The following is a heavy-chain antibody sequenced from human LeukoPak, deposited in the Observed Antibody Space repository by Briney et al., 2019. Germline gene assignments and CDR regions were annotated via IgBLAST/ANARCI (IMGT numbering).Heavy chain of an antibody. CDR2: IYYSGST. CDR3: AREGYCSGGSCYLGWFDP. CDR1: GGSISSGDYY. J-gene: IGHJ5*02. V-gene: IGHV4-30-4*08. D-gene: IGHD2-15*01. Sequence: SQTLSLTCTVSGGSISSGDYYWSWIRQPPGKGLEWIGYIYYSGSTYYNPSLKSRVTISVDTSKNQFSLKLSSVTAADTAVYYCAREGYCSGGSCYLGWFDPWGQGTLVTVSS.